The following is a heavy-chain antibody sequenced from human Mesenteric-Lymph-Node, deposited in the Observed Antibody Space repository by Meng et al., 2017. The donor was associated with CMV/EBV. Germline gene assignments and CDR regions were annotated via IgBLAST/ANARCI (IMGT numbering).Heavy chain of an antibody. CDR1: GGSISSYY. D-gene: IGHD2-15*01. CDR2: IYYSGST. V-gene: IGHV4-59*12. CDR3: ARSFRYCSSGSCSYWYFNL. Sequence: SETLSLTCTVSGGSISSYYWSWIRQPPGKGLEWIGYIYYSGSTNYNPSLKSRVTISVDTSKNQFSLRLSSVTAADTAVYYCARSFRYCSSGSCSYWYFNLWGPGTLVTVSS. J-gene: IGHJ2*01.